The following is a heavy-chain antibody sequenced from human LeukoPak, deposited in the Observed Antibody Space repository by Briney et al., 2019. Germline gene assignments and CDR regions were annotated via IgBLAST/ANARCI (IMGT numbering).Heavy chain of an antibody. CDR3: AKGSSLRLGPTVEYYFDN. CDR1: GFTFSSYA. Sequence: GGSLRLSCAASGFTFSSYAINWVRQAPGKGLEWVSGIIGSGGSTYYADSVKGRLTISRDNSKNTLYLQMNSLRAEDTAVYYCAKGSSLRLGPTVEYYFDNWGQGTLVTVSS. D-gene: IGHD1-26*01. V-gene: IGHV3-23*01. J-gene: IGHJ4*02. CDR2: IIGSGGST.